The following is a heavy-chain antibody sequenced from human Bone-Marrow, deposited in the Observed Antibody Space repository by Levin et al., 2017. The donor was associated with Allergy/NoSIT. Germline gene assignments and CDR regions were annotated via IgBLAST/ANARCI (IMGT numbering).Heavy chain of an antibody. J-gene: IGHJ4*02. CDR1: GGSISTGGFS. Sequence: SQTLSLTCAVSGGSISTGGFSWNWIRHFPGKGLEWMGYIYHSGLTYYNPSLKSRITMSIDGSRNLFSLMLTSVTAADTAMYYCARAAVPASSYFDYWGLGTLVTVSS. D-gene: IGHD2/OR15-2a*01. CDR3: ARAAVPASSYFDY. V-gene: IGHV4-30-2*06. CDR2: IYHSGLT.